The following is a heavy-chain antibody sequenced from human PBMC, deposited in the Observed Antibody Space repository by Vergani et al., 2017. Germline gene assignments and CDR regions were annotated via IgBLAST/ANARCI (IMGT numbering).Heavy chain of an antibody. Sequence: QVQLVQSGTEVRKPGASVKVSCKASGYTFTSYGLSWVRQAPGQGLEWMGWISSYNDHTNYAQKFRGRVTMTTDTSTKTAYIELRSLRSDDTAVYYCAGGGXCRGYSCNSGYGDDFYYYGMDVWGQGTTVIVSS. CDR1: GYTFTSYG. D-gene: IGHD4/OR15-4a*01. V-gene: IGHV1-18*01. J-gene: IGHJ6*02. CDR2: ISSYNDHT. CDR3: AGGGXCRGYSCNSGYGDDFYYYGMDV.